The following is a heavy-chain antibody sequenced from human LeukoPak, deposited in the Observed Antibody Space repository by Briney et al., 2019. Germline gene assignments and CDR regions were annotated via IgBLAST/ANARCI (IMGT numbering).Heavy chain of an antibody. CDR1: GYTLTELS. CDR3: AITGGIAAAGTSYYYYYYMDV. J-gene: IGHJ6*03. D-gene: IGHD6-13*01. Sequence: ASVKVSCKVSGYTLTELSMHWVRQAPGKGLEWMGGFDPEDGETIYAQKFQGRVTMTEDTSTDTAYMELSSLRSEDTAVYYCAITGGIAAAGTSYYYYYYMDVWGKGTTVTVSS. V-gene: IGHV1-24*01. CDR2: FDPEDGET.